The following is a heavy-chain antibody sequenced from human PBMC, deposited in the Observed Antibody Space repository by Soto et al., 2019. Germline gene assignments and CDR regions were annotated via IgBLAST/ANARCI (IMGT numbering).Heavy chain of an antibody. CDR3: ATGRGYSYGWGSYLDY. V-gene: IGHV3-23*01. CDR2: ISGSGGST. CDR1: GFTVSSYA. Sequence: GGSLRLSCAASGFTVSSYAMSWVRQAPGKGLEWVSAISGSGGSTYYADSVKGRFTISRDNSKNTLYLQMNSLRAEDTAVYYCATGRGYSYGWGSYLDYWGQGTLVTVSS. J-gene: IGHJ4*02. D-gene: IGHD5-18*01.